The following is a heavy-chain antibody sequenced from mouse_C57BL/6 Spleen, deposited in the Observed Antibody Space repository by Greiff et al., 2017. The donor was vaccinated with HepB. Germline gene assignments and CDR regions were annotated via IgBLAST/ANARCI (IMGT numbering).Heavy chain of an antibody. CDR3: ARSSDYDEGFAY. CDR2: INPNNGGT. V-gene: IGHV1-18*01. D-gene: IGHD2-4*01. CDR1: GYTFTDYN. Sequence: VQLKQSGPELVKPGASVKIPCKASGYTFTDYNMDWVKQSHGKSLEWIGDINPNNGGTIYNQKFKGKATLTVDKSSSTAYMELRSLTSEDTAVYYCARSSDYDEGFAYWGQGTLVTVSA. J-gene: IGHJ3*01.